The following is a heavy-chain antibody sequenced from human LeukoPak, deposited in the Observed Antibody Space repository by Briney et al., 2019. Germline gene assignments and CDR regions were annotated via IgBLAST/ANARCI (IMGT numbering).Heavy chain of an antibody. CDR3: ARDHNYYGSGSYYNVGFFVL. Sequence: ASVKVSCKASGYTFTSYGISWVRQAPGQGLEWMGWISAYNGNTNYAQKLQGRVTMTTDTSTSTAYMELRSLRSDDTAVYYCARDHNYYGSGSYYNVGFFVLWGQGTLVTVSS. D-gene: IGHD3-10*01. J-gene: IGHJ4*02. V-gene: IGHV1-18*01. CDR1: GYTFTSYG. CDR2: ISAYNGNT.